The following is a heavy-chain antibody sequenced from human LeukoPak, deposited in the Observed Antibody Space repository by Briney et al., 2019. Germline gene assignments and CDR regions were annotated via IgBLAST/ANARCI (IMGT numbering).Heavy chain of an antibody. Sequence: GGSPRLSCAASGFTVSTKYMSWVRQAPGKGLEWVSLIYSDGSTHYADSVKGRITISRDNSKNTLYLQMNSLRAEDTAVYYCASYYLEWLFGWAFDIWGQGTMVTVFS. CDR2: IYSDGST. CDR1: GFTVSTKY. V-gene: IGHV3-66*02. D-gene: IGHD3-3*01. CDR3: ASYYLEWLFGWAFDI. J-gene: IGHJ3*02.